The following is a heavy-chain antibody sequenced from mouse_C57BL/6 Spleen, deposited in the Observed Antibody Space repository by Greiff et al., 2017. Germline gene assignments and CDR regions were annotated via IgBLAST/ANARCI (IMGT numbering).Heavy chain of an antibody. J-gene: IGHJ4*01. Sequence: VKLVESGAELVRPGASVKLSCKASGYTFTDYYINWVKQRPGQGLEWIARIYPGSGNTYYNEKFKGKATLTAEKSSSTAYMQLSSLTSEDSAVYFCARPYSNLAMDDWGQGTSVTVSS. CDR1: GYTFTDYY. CDR2: IYPGSGNT. V-gene: IGHV1-76*01. D-gene: IGHD2-5*01. CDR3: ARPYSNLAMDD.